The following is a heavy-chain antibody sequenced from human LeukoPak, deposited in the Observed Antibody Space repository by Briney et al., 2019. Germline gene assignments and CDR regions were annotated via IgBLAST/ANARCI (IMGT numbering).Heavy chain of an antibody. CDR1: GGSINSTNYY. CDR3: ARHAPYSSGWYYFDY. V-gene: IGHV4-39*01. Sequence: SETLSLTCTVSGGSINSTNYYWGWIRQPPGKGLEWIGSIYYSGSTYYNPSLKSRVTISVDTSKNQFSLKLSSVTAADTAVYYCARHAPYSSGWYYFDYWAREPWSPSPQ. J-gene: IGHJ4*02. CDR2: IYYSGST. D-gene: IGHD6-19*01.